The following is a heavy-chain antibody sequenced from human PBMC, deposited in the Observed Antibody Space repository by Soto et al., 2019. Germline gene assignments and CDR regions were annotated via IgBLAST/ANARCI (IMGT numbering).Heavy chain of an antibody. V-gene: IGHV1-2*06. J-gene: IGHJ5*02. CDR3: GRDGVGATPLGWFDP. D-gene: IGHD1-26*01. CDR1: GYTFTGYY. Sequence: ASVKVSCKASGYTFTGYYIHWVRQAPGQGLEWMGRINPRSGDTTYAQKFQGRLTMTRDTSISTAYMELSSLRSDDTAVYYCGRDGVGATPLGWFDPWGQGSLVTVSS. CDR2: INPRSGDT.